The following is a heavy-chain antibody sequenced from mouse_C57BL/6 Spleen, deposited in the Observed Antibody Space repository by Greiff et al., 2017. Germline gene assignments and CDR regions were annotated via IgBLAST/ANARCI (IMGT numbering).Heavy chain of an antibody. Sequence: VQLVESGPGLVQPSQSLSITCTVSGFSLTTYGVHWVRQSPGKGLEWLGVIWSGGSTDYNAAIISRLGIRKDNSKSKVFFKMNSRQADDKAIYYCARKRIGKDYAMDYWGQGTSVTVSS. CDR1: GFSLTTYG. CDR3: ARKRIGKDYAMDY. J-gene: IGHJ4*01. CDR2: IWSGGST. D-gene: IGHD2-1*01. V-gene: IGHV2-2*01.